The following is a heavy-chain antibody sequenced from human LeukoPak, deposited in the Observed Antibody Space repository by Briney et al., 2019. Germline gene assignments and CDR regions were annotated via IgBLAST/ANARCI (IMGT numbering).Heavy chain of an antibody. V-gene: IGHV3-21*01. CDR3: ARVGINYYGSGSYFDY. CDR1: GFTFSSYS. CDR2: ISSSSSYI. Sequence: PGGSLRLSCAASGFTFSSYSMNWVRQAPGKGLEWVSSISSSSSYIYYADSVKGRFTISRDNAKNSLHLQMNSLRAEDTAVYYCARVGINYYGSGSYFDYWGQGTLVTVSS. J-gene: IGHJ4*02. D-gene: IGHD3-10*01.